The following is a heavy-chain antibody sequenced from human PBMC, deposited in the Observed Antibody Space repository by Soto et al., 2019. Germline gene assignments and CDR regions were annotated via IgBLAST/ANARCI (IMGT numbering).Heavy chain of an antibody. V-gene: IGHV3-74*01. CDR1: GFTFSDYW. D-gene: IGHD6-19*01. CDR2: IPGDGADT. Sequence: EVQLVESGGDSAQPGGSLRLSCAASGFTFSDYWMYWVRQAPGKGPEWVSRIPGDGADTQYADSVKGRFTISRDNSGNTVFLQMTGLRAEDTGVYYCVRGSNGWSGLGYWGQGTLVTVTS. CDR3: VRGSNGWSGLGY. J-gene: IGHJ4*02.